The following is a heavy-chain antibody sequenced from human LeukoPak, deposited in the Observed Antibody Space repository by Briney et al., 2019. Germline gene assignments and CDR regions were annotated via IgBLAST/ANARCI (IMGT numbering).Heavy chain of an antibody. D-gene: IGHD4-17*01. Sequence: SETLSFPCALSGGSSSGSSWSWIRPPPRKGLEWIGEINHSGSTNYNPSLKSRVTISVDTSKNQFSLKLSSVTAADTAVYYCARGMTTLTPLDYWGQGTLVTVSS. V-gene: IGHV4-34*01. CDR1: GGSSSGSS. CDR3: ARGMTTLTPLDY. CDR2: INHSGST. J-gene: IGHJ4*02.